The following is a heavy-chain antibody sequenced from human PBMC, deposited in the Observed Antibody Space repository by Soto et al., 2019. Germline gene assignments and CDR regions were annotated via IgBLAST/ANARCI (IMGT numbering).Heavy chain of an antibody. D-gene: IGHD1-7*01. CDR1: GFTFSSYA. V-gene: IGHV3-30-3*01. Sequence: PGGSLRLSCAASGFTFSSYAMHWVRQAPGKGLEWVAVISYDGSNKYYADSVKGRFTISRDNSKNTLYLQMNSLRAEDTAVYYCARDETGTNIPGAPWGQGTLVTVSS. CDR3: ARDETGTNIPGAP. CDR2: ISYDGSNK. J-gene: IGHJ5*02.